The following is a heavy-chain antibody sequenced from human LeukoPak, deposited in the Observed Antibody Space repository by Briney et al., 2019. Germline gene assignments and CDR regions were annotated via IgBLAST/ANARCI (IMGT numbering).Heavy chain of an antibody. CDR1: GGSISSGGYY. J-gene: IGHJ5*02. D-gene: IGHD3-22*01. Sequence: SETLSLTCTVSGGSISSGGYYWSWIRHHPGKGLEWIGYIYYSGSTYYNPSLKSRVTISVDTSKNQFSLKLSSVTAADTAVYYCARESSGLHNWFDPWGQGTLVTVSS. CDR3: ARESSGLHNWFDP. CDR2: IYYSGST. V-gene: IGHV4-31*03.